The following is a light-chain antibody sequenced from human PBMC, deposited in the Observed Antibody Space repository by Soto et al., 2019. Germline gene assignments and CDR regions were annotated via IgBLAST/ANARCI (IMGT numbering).Light chain of an antibody. CDR1: QDINND. J-gene: IGKJ4*01. CDR2: SAS. Sequence: DIHRPKSPSSLSASLGDRLTITCLSSQDINNDLAWYQQKPGKAPKVLIHSASSLQSGVPSRFSGSASGTDFTLTISSLQPEDVGTYYCQKYSIGPLTFGGGTKV. V-gene: IGKV1-27*01. CDR3: QKYSIGPLT.